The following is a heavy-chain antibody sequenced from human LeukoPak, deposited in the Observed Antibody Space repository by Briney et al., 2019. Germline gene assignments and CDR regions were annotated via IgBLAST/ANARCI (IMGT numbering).Heavy chain of an antibody. D-gene: IGHD4-17*01. CDR1: GFTFTSYA. Sequence: GGSLRLSCAASGFTFTSYAMGWVRQAPGKGLEWVSSVSGSGDGTYYADSVKGRFTISRDNSKKTLDLHMDSLRAEDTAIYYCAKERLGGNYGDYAVDYWGQGTMVTVSS. V-gene: IGHV3-23*01. J-gene: IGHJ4*02. CDR3: AKERLGGNYGDYAVDY. CDR2: VSGSGDGT.